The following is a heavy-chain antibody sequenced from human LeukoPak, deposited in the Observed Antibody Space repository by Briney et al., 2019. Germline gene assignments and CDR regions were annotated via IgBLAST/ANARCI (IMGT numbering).Heavy chain of an antibody. CDR2: INPNSGGT. CDR3: ARTNSGYDFDY. J-gene: IGHJ4*02. Sequence: GASVKVSCKASGYTFTSYAMHWVRQAPGQGLEWMGWINPNSGGTNYAQKFQGWVTMTRDTSISTAYMELSRLRSDDTAVYYCARTNSGYDFDYWGQGTLVTVSS. D-gene: IGHD5-12*01. V-gene: IGHV1-2*04. CDR1: GYTFTSYA.